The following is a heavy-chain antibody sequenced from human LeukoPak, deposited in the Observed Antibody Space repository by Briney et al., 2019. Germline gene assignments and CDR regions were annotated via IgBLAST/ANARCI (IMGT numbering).Heavy chain of an antibody. D-gene: IGHD5-18*01. CDR1: GGSVNSGGYF. CDR2: IYHSGST. J-gene: IGHJ4*02. Sequence: SETLSLTCSVSGGSVNSGGYFWTWIRQPPGKGLEWIGGIYHSGSTNYNPSLKSRVTMSVDKSKNQFSLKLSSVTAADTAVFYCARRRYNYGFDSWGQGTLVTVSS. V-gene: IGHV4-61*08. CDR3: ARRRYNYGFDS.